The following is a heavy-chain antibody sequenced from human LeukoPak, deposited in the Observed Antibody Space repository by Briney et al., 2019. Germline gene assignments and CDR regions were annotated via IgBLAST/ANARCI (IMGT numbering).Heavy chain of an antibody. J-gene: IGHJ4*02. V-gene: IGHV5-51*01. CDR1: GYTFSSFC. CDR3: ARPGYSSSWPSSFDY. CDR2: ICPGHSDT. D-gene: IGHD6-13*01. Sequence: KGGESLKISCKGSGYTFSSFCIGWVRQMPGKGLESMRTICPGHSDTTYSPSFQGQVTISADKSISAAHLQWSSLKASDSAMYYCARPGYSSSWPSSFDYRGQGTLVTVSS.